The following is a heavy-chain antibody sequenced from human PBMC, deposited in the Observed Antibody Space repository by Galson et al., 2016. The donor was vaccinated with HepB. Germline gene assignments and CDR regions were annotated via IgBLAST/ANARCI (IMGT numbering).Heavy chain of an antibody. D-gene: IGHD2-15*01. CDR3: AKSEVVVVAAHQV. V-gene: IGHV3-23*01. Sequence: SLRLSCAASGFSFSRRAMNWVRQAPGKGLEWVSSISGSGDITYSADSVKGRFTISRDNSKSTLYLQMNSLRVEDTAVYSCAKSEVVVVAAHQVWGQGTLVTVPS. CDR1: GFSFSRRA. J-gene: IGHJ4*02. CDR2: ISGSGDIT.